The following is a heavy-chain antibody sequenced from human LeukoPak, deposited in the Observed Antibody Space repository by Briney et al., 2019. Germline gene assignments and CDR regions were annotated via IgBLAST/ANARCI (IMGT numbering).Heavy chain of an antibody. CDR2: ISYDVSNK. J-gene: IGHJ4*02. D-gene: IGHD3-22*01. CDR1: GFTFSSYA. CDR3: AREQKGSYYDSSGYFDY. V-gene: IGHV3-30*04. Sequence: GGSLRLSCAASGFTFSSYAMHWVRQAPGKGLEWVAVISYDVSNKYYADSVKGRFTISRDNSKNTLYLQMNSLRAEDTAVYYCAREQKGSYYDSSGYFDYWGQGTLVTVSS.